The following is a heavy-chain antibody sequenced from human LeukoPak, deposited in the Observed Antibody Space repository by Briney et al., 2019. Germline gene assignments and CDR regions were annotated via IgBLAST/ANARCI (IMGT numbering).Heavy chain of an antibody. V-gene: IGHV3-7*01. Sequence: GGSLRLSCAAPGFTFSRNCMTSVRQAPGKGLEWVANIKQDGSEKYYVDSVKGRFTISRDNAKNSLYLQMNSLTAEDTAVYYCARSPTNRHFDPWRQRTLVTVSS. D-gene: IGHD1-14*01. J-gene: IGHJ5*02. CDR2: IKQDGSEK. CDR3: ARSPTNRHFDP. CDR1: GFTFSRNC.